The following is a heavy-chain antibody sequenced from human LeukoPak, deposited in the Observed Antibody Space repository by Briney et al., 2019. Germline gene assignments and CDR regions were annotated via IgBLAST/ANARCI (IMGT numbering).Heavy chain of an antibody. Sequence: GGSLRPSCAASGFTFNSYGMHWVRQAPGKGLEWVAFIQYDGSDRYYADSVKGRFTISRDNSKNTLYLQMNSLRAKDTAVYYCARDRVRVHYYDSSGYYTFDYWGQGTLVTVSS. CDR1: GFTFNSYG. J-gene: IGHJ4*02. D-gene: IGHD3-22*01. CDR3: ARDRVRVHYYDSSGYYTFDY. V-gene: IGHV3-30*02. CDR2: IQYDGSDR.